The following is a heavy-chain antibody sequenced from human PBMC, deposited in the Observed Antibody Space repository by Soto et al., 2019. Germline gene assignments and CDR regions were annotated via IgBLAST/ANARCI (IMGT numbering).Heavy chain of an antibody. V-gene: IGHV4-4*02. CDR3: AQMKKHRGYYYGLNV. Sequence: SETLSLTCAVSGDSVRSSNWWTWVRQSPGKGLGWIGEIYHLGGTNYNPSLKSRVTISVDMAKNQVSLKLSSVTAADTAVYYCAQMKKHRGYYYGLNVWGQGTTVTVSS. CDR1: GDSVRSSNW. CDR2: IYHLGGT. J-gene: IGHJ6*02.